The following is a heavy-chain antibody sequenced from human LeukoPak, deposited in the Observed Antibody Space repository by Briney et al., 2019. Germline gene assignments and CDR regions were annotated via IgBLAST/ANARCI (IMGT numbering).Heavy chain of an antibody. D-gene: IGHD3-22*01. CDR2: ISSSSSYI. J-gene: IGHJ4*02. Sequence: PGGSLRLSCAASGFTFSSYSMNWVRQAPGKGLEWVSSISSSSSYIYYADSVKGRFTISRDNAKNSLYLQMNSLRAEDTAVYYCARDLDEGSSGYYSGYWGQGTLVTVSS. CDR3: ARDLDEGSSGYYSGY. CDR1: GFTFSSYS. V-gene: IGHV3-21*01.